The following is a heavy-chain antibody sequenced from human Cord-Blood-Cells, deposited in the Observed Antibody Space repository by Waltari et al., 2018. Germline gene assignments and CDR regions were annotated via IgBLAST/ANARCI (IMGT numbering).Heavy chain of an antibody. J-gene: IGHJ4*02. V-gene: IGHV4-39*01. D-gene: IGHD6-13*01. CDR3: ATPFIAAAGTGPFDY. CDR2: IYYSGST. Sequence: QLQLQESGPGLVKPSETLSLPCTVSGGSISSSSYYWGWIRPPPGKGLEWIGSIYYSGSTYYNPSLKSRVTISVDTSKNQFSLKLSSVTAADTAVYYCATPFIAAAGTGPFDYWGQGTLVTVSS. CDR1: GGSISSSSYY.